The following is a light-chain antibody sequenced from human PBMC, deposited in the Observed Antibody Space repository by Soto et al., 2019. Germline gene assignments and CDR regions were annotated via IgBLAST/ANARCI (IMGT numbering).Light chain of an antibody. CDR1: PISSN. J-gene: IGKJ2*01. CDR2: GAS. Sequence: VVTQSPASLSVSPGDRVTISCRAGPISSNLAWHQQRPGQAPRLLIYGASVRATGVPARFSGSGSGTEFPLTINSLQSEDYAVYFCQQYNNWPYTFGQGTKVEI. V-gene: IGKV3-15*01. CDR3: QQYNNWPYT.